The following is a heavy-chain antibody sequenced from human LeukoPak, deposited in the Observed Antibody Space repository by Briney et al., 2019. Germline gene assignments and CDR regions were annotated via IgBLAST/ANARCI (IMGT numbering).Heavy chain of an antibody. CDR1: GFTFSNYA. V-gene: IGHV3-23*01. D-gene: IGHD2-21*02. CDR3: AKGSFTYCGGDCYPFDY. J-gene: IGHJ4*02. Sequence: PGGSLRLSCAASGFTFSNYAMSWVRQASGKGLEWVSTVSGSGGSTYYADSVKGRFTISRDNSKNTLYLQMNSLRAEDTAVYYCAKGSFTYCGGDCYPFDYWGQGTLVTVSS. CDR2: VSGSGGST.